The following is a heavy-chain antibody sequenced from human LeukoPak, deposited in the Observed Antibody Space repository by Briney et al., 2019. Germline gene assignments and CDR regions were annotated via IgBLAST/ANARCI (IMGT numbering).Heavy chain of an antibody. CDR1: GYTFTSYG. D-gene: IGHD5-24*01. CDR2: ISAYSGNK. V-gene: IGHV1-18*01. CDR3: ARDVGSGDGHNLDS. J-gene: IGHJ5*01. Sequence: ASVKVSCKGAGYTFTSYGFSWVRQAPGQGLEWIGWISAYSGNKKYGQGFQDRLTMTTDASTSTSYMELRSLGSDDTAVYYCARDVGSGDGHNLDSWGHGTLVIVSS.